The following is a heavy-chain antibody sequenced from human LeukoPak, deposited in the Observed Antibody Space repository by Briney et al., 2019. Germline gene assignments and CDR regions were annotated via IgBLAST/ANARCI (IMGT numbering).Heavy chain of an antibody. CDR2: IIPIFGTA. V-gene: IGHV1-69*13. D-gene: IGHD1-20*01. CDR3: ASSTGGLTGTTLGPYYYYMDV. CDR1: GGTFSSYA. J-gene: IGHJ6*03. Sequence: GASVKVSCKVSGGTFSSYAISWVRQAPGQGLEWMGGIIPIFGTANYAQKFQGRVTITADESTSTAYMELSSLRSEDTAVYYCASSTGGLTGTTLGPYYYYMDVWGKGTTVTISS.